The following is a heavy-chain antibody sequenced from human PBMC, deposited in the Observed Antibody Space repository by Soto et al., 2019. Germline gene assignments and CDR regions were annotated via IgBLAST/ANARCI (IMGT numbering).Heavy chain of an antibody. J-gene: IGHJ6*02. CDR3: AKTPPPTPYGMDV. CDR1: GFTFDDYT. V-gene: IGHV3-43*01. Sequence: EVQLVESGGVVVQPGGSLRLSCAASGFTFDDYTMHWVRQAPGKGLECVSLISWDGGSTYYADSVKGRFTISRDNSKNSLYLQMNSLRTEDTALYYCAKTPPPTPYGMDVWGQGTTVTVSS. CDR2: ISWDGGST.